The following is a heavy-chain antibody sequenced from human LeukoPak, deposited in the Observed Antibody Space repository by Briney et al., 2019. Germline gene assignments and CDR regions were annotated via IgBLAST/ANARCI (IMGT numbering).Heavy chain of an antibody. CDR2: IWYDGSNK. CDR3: ARGPRQWLDYYYYYGMDV. CDR1: GFTFSSYG. J-gene: IGHJ6*02. V-gene: IGHV3-33*01. D-gene: IGHD6-19*01. Sequence: GRSLRLSCAASGFTFSSYGMHWVRQAPGMGLEWVAVIWYDGSNKYYADSVKGRFTISRDNSKNTLYLQMNSLRAEDTAVYYCARGPRQWLDYYYYYGMDVWGQGTTVTVSS.